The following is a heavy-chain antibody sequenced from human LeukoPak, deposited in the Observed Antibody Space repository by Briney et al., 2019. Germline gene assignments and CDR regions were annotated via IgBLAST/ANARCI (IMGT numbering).Heavy chain of an antibody. J-gene: IGHJ4*02. V-gene: IGHV3-43*01. CDR1: GFTFDRFT. CDR3: AKEVDCPSDCLFFHS. CDR2: INRRGHT. Sequence: GGSLRLSCAASGFTFDRFTIHWVRQTPGKGLEWVSLINRRGHTFYAGSVKGRFTISRDNSRNSVFLQMNSLRPEDTALYHCAKEVDCPSDCLFFHSWGQGTLVTVSS. D-gene: IGHD2-21*02.